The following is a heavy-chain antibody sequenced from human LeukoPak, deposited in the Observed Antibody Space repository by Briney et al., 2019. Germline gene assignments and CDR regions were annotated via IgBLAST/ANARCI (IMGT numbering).Heavy chain of an antibody. CDR2: FDPEDGET. CDR1: GYTLTELS. D-gene: IGHD6-13*01. J-gene: IGHJ4*02. Sequence: ASVKVSCKVSGYTLTELSMHWVRQAPGKGLEWMGGFDPEDGETIYAQKFQGRVTITEDTSTDTAYMELSSLRSEDTAVYYCATVVRQQLVDYWGQGTLVTVSS. V-gene: IGHV1-24*01. CDR3: ATVVRQQLVDY.